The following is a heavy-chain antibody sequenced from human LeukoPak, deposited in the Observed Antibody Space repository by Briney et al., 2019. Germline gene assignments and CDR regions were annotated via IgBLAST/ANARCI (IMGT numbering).Heavy chain of an antibody. V-gene: IGHV1-8*01. Sequence: ASVKVSCKASGYTFTSYDINWVRQATGQGLEWMGWINLNSGHTGFAQKFQGRVTLTWDTSISTAYMELSSLTSEDTAVYYCARNIVATTNYDSWGQGTLVTVSS. CDR3: ARNIVATTNYDS. J-gene: IGHJ4*02. CDR1: GYTFTSYD. D-gene: IGHD5-12*01. CDR2: INLNSGHT.